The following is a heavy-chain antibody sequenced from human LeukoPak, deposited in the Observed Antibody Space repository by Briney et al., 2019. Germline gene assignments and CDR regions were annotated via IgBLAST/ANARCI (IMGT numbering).Heavy chain of an antibody. CDR2: IYHSGST. CDR3: ARWYYDFWSGNFDY. Sequence: PSETLSLTCAVSGYSISSGYYWGWIRQPPGKGLEWIGSIYHSGSTYYNPSLKSRVTISVDTSKNQFSLKLSSVTAADTAVYYCARWYYDFWSGNFDYWGQGTLVTVSS. D-gene: IGHD3-3*01. J-gene: IGHJ4*02. CDR1: GYSISSGYY. V-gene: IGHV4-38-2*01.